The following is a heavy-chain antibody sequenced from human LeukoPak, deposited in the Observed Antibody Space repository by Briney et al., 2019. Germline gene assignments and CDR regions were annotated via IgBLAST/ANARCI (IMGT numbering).Heavy chain of an antibody. CDR3: VRGAAAGADLYFFDY. CDR1: GFTFGDYA. V-gene: IGHV3-9*01. J-gene: IGHJ4*02. CDR2: ISCNSGSI. D-gene: IGHD6-13*01. Sequence: GGSLRLSCAASGFTFGDYAMHWVRQAPGKGLEWVSGISCNSGSIGYADSVKGRFTISRDNAKNSLYLQMNSLRAEDTALYYCVRGAAAGADLYFFDYWGQGTLVTVSS.